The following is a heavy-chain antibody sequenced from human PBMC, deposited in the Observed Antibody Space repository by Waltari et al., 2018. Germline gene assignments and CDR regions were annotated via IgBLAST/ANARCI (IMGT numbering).Heavy chain of an antibody. J-gene: IGHJ4*02. Sequence: QLQLQESCPGMVKPPETLSLTCPVSGASIRSSSHYYWGWIRQHPGKGLEWIGSIYYNGSTYYNPSLKSRVTISVDTSKNQFSLKLSSVTAADTVVYYCARRAWGSGWSYWGQGTLVAVSS. CDR2: IYYNGST. CDR1: GASIRSSSHYY. D-gene: IGHD6-19*01. CDR3: ARRAWGSGWSY. V-gene: IGHV4-39*01.